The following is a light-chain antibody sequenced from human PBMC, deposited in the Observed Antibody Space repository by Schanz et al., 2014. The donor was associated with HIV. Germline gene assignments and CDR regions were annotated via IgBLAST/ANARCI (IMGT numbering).Light chain of an antibody. Sequence: QSALTQPASVSGSPGQSITISCTGTSSDVGSYNLASWYQQNPGKAPKLMIYEVSKRPSGVSNRFSGSKSGNTASLTISGLQAEDEADYYCSSHAGSDKFGIFGGGTKLTVL. J-gene: IGLJ2*01. CDR1: SSDVGSYNL. V-gene: IGLV2-14*02. CDR3: SSHAGSDKFGI. CDR2: EVS.